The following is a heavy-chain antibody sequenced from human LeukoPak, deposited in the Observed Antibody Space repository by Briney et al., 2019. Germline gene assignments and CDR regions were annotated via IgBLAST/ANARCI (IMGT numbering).Heavy chain of an antibody. Sequence: SETLSLTCAVYGGSFSGYYWSWIRQPPGKGLEWIGEINHSGSTNYNPSLKSRVTISVDTSKKQFSLKLSSVTAADTAVYYCARTSSDWAHEIDYWGQGTLVTVSS. D-gene: IGHD3-22*01. CDR1: GGSFSGYY. CDR3: ARTSSDWAHEIDY. J-gene: IGHJ4*02. V-gene: IGHV4-34*01. CDR2: INHSGST.